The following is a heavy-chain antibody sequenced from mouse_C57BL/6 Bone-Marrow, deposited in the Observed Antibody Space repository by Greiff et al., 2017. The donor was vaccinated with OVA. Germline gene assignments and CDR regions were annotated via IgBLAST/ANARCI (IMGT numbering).Heavy chain of an antibody. CDR1: GYSITSGYY. V-gene: IGHV3-6*01. Sequence: EVQRVESGPGLVKPSQSLSLTCSVTGYSITSGYYWNWIRQFPGNKLEWMGYISYDGSNNYNSSLKNRISITRDTSKNQFFLKLNSVTTEDTATYYCARGGGYSNYAMDYWGQGTSVTVSS. D-gene: IGHD2-5*01. CDR3: ARGGGYSNYAMDY. CDR2: ISYDGSN. J-gene: IGHJ4*01.